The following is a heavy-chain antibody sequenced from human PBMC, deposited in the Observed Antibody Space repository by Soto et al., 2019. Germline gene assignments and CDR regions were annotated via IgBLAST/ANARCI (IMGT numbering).Heavy chain of an antibody. D-gene: IGHD3-16*02. CDR2: ISGSGGST. CDR1: GFTFSSYA. J-gene: IGHJ6*02. CDR3: AKDRFTFGGVIVILGHYGMDV. V-gene: IGHV3-23*01. Sequence: PGGSLRLSCAASGFTFSSYAMSWVRQAPGKGLEWVSAISGSGGSTYYADSVKGRFTISRDNSKNTLYLQMNSLRAEDTAVYYCAKDRFTFGGVIVILGHYGMDVWGQGTTVTVSS.